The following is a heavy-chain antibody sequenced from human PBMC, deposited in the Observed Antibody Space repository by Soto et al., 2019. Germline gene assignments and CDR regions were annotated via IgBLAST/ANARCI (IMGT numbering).Heavy chain of an antibody. CDR2: ISANNGNT. Sequence: QVRLVHSETEVKKPGASVNVSCKASGYTFTSYTISWVRQAPGQGLEWMSWISANNGNTEFAQKFQDRLTMIADTTTSTAYLELRNLRPDDTAVYSCARSLPWFDPWGQGTLVAVSS. V-gene: IGHV1-18*01. CDR1: GYTFTSYT. CDR3: ARSLPWFDP. J-gene: IGHJ5*02.